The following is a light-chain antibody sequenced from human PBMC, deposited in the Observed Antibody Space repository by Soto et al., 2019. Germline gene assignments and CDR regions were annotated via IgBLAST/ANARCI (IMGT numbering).Light chain of an antibody. CDR3: CSYAGNSLWV. J-gene: IGLJ3*02. V-gene: IGLV2-11*01. CDR2: DVS. Sequence: QSALTQPRSVSGSPGQSVTISCTGSSSDVGGSNFVSWYQQHPVKAPKLVIYDVSKRPSEVPDRFSGSKSGNTASLTISGLQAEDEADYYCCSYAGNSLWVFGGGTKLTVL. CDR1: SSDVGGSNF.